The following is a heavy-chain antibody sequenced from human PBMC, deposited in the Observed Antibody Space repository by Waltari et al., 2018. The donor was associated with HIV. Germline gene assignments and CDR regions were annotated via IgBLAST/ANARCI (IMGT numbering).Heavy chain of an antibody. CDR2: IGYDGSNK. CDR3: AIAVRRYGQHNWFVP. V-gene: IGHV3-33*03. CDR1: GFTFSSYG. D-gene: IGHD5-18*01. J-gene: IGHJ5*02. Sequence: QVQLVESGGGVVQPGRSLRLSCAASGFTFSSYGMHWVRQAPGKGPEWVALIGYDGSNKNYEDSGQGRFTISIDNSRNTMFRQMLILSAEDTAVYCFAIAVRRYGQHNWFVPSRQGPLAT.